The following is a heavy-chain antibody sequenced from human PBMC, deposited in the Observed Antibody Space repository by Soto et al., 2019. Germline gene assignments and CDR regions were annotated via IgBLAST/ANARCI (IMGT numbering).Heavy chain of an antibody. Sequence: QVQLVQSGAEVKKPGSSAKVSCKASGGTFSSYTISWVRQAPGQGLEWMGRIIPILGIANYAQKFQGRVTITADKSTSTAYMELSSLRSEDTAVYYCARDLAGESGYEPGMGGYWGQGTLVTVSS. J-gene: IGHJ4*02. V-gene: IGHV1-69*08. CDR1: GGTFSSYT. CDR3: ARDLAGESGYEPGMGGY. CDR2: IIPILGIA. D-gene: IGHD5-12*01.